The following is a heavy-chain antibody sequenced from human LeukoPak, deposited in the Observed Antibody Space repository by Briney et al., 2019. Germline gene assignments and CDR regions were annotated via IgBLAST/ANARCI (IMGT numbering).Heavy chain of an antibody. CDR2: ISGGGGST. CDR3: AKGGKWDVMPFDY. J-gene: IGHJ4*02. CDR1: GFTFTSYS. D-gene: IGHD1-26*01. V-gene: IGHV3-23*01. Sequence: GGSLRLSCAASGFTFTSYSMNWVRQAPGKGLEWVSTISGGGGSTYYADSVKGRFTISRDNSKNTLYLQVNSLRAEDTAVYYCAKGGKWDVMPFDYWGQGTLVTVSS.